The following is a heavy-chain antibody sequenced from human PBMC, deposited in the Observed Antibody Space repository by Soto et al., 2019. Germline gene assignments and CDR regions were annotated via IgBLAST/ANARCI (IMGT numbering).Heavy chain of an antibody. CDR3: ARGYSGSPN. V-gene: IGHV1-69*13. Sequence: SXKVSFKASGGTXTSYAIRWVRQAPGQGLEWMGGIIPIFCTANYAQKFQGRVTITADESTSTAYMELSSLRSEDTAVYYCARGYSGSPNWGKGTLVTVS. CDR2: IIPIFCTA. CDR1: GGTXTSYA. D-gene: IGHD1-26*01. J-gene: IGHJ4*02.